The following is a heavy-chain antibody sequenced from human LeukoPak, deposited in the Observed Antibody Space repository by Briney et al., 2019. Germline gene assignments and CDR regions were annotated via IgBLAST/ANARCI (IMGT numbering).Heavy chain of an antibody. V-gene: IGHV3-11*04. CDR1: GFTFSDYY. CDR2: ISSSGSTI. J-gene: IGHJ4*02. Sequence: GGSLRLSCAASGFTFSDYYMSWIRQAPGKGLEWVSYISSSGSTIYYADSVKGRFTISRDNAKNSLYLQMNSLRAEDTAVYYCATDSTVTTFEYWGQGTLVTVSS. D-gene: IGHD4-17*01. CDR3: ATDSTVTTFEY.